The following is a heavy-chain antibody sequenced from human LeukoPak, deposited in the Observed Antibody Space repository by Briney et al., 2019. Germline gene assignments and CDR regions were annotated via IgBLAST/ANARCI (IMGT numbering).Heavy chain of an antibody. D-gene: IGHD5-24*01. V-gene: IGHV3-20*04. J-gene: IGHJ4*02. CDR1: GFTFDDYG. CDR3: TRDEGDGYNPFDY. Sequence: GGSLRLSCAASGFTFDDYGMSWVRQAPGKGLEWVSGINWNGGSTGYADSVKGRFTISRDNAKNSLYLQTNSLRAEDTAVYYCTRDEGDGYNPFDYWGQGTLVTVSS. CDR2: INWNGGST.